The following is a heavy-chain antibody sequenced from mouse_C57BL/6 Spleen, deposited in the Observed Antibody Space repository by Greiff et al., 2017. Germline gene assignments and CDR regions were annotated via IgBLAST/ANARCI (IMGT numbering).Heavy chain of an antibody. CDR3: ARGHYDDWYFDV. CDR2: INYDGSST. Sequence: EVKVEESEGGLVQPGSSMKLSCTASGFTFSDYYMAWVRQVPEKGLEWVANINYDGSSTYYLDSLKSRFIISRDNAKNILYLQMSSLKSEDTATYYCARGHYDDWYFDVWGTGTTVTVSS. D-gene: IGHD2-4*01. V-gene: IGHV5-16*01. J-gene: IGHJ1*03. CDR1: GFTFSDYY.